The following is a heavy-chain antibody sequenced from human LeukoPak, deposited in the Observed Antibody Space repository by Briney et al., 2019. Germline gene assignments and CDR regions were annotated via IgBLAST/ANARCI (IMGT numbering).Heavy chain of an antibody. CDR1: GGSISSGSYY. CDR3: AQEFSGSRYYYYMDV. CDR2: IYTNGST. V-gene: IGHV4-61*02. J-gene: IGHJ6*03. D-gene: IGHD6-6*01. Sequence: PSETLSLTCTVSGGSISSGSYYWSWIRQPAGKGLEWIGRIYTNGSTNYNPSLKSRVTISVDTSKNQFSLKLSSVTAADTAVYYCAQEFSGSRYYYYMDVWGKGTTVTVSS.